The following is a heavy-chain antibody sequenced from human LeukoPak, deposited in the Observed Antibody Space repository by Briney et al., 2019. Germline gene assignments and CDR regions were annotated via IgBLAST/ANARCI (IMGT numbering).Heavy chain of an antibody. CDR1: GVTFSNYA. CDR2: ITGDGVAT. J-gene: IGHJ4*02. CDR3: AKGAYYDYIWGSYRNYYFDY. Sequence: PGGSLRLSCGASGVTFSNYAMNWVRQAPGKGLEWVSVITGDGVATHYADSVKGRFTISRDNYKNTVYLQMNRLRVEDTAVYYCAKGAYYDYIWGSYRNYYFDYWGQGTLATVSS. D-gene: IGHD3-16*02. V-gene: IGHV3-23*01.